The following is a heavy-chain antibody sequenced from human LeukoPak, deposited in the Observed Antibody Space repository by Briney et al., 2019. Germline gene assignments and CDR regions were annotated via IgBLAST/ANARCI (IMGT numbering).Heavy chain of an antibody. D-gene: IGHD1-26*01. CDR3: AKERATTTTFDY. V-gene: IGHV3-23*01. J-gene: IGHJ4*02. CDR2: ISGSGGGT. Sequence: GGSLRLSCAASGFTFSTYAMSWVRQAPGKGLEWVSLISGSGGGTYYANSVKGRFTISRDNSKNTLYLQMDSLRTEDTAIYYCAKERATTTTFDYWGQGTLITVSS. CDR1: GFTFSTYA.